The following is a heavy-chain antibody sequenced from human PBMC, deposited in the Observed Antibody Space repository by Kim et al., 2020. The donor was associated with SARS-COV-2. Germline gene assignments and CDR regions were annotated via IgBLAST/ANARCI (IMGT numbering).Heavy chain of an antibody. CDR3: ARESAIPATYYFDY. J-gene: IGHJ4*02. V-gene: IGHV3-74*01. Sequence: AASRTGRYTISRDNGKNTRYYQMNSLRAEDTVVYYCARESAIPATYYFDYWGQGALVTVSS. D-gene: IGHD2-2*01.